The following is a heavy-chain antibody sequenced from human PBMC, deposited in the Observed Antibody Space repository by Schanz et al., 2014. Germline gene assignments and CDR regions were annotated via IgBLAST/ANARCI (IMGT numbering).Heavy chain of an antibody. CDR3: ARVGAGGYGMDV. Sequence: QVQLVQSGADVKKPGASVKVSCKASGNTLSAYYIHWIRQAPGQGLEWMGWIDPNSGGTNYAQKFQGRVTMTSDTSITTVYMEVNSLTSDDTAVFYCARVGAGGYGMDVWGQGTTVTVSS. V-gene: IGHV1-2*02. D-gene: IGHD3-16*01. CDR2: IDPNSGGT. CDR1: GNTLSAYY. J-gene: IGHJ6*02.